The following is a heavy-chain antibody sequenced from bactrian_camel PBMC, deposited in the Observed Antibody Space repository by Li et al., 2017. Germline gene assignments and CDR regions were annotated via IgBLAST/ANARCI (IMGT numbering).Heavy chain of an antibody. CDR1: GFTFSDQW. D-gene: IGHD6*01. CDR2: INSGGGSA. J-gene: IGHJ6*01. CDR3: AKDEGGAGSWYAPWYVDFGY. Sequence: HVQLVESGGDLVQPGGSLRLSCAASGFTFSDQWMSWVRQAPGKGLEWVSAINSGGGSAHYADSVKGRFTISRDNAKNTLYLQLNSLKTEDTAMYYCAKDEGGAGSWYAPWYVDFGYWGQRTQVTVS. V-gene: IGHV3S1*01.